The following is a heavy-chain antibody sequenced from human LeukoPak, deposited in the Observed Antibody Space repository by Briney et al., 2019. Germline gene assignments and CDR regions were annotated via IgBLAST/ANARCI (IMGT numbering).Heavy chain of an antibody. CDR2: IRYSGSNK. CDR3: AKDATYYYDSGNYYYMDV. V-gene: IGHV3-30*02. Sequence: EGSLRLSCSASGFTFSSYGMHWVRQAPGKGLEWVTFIRYSGSNKYYADSVKGRFTISRDNSKNTLYLQMNSLRAEDTAVYYCAKDATYYYDSGNYYYMDVWGKGTTVTVSS. D-gene: IGHD3-10*01. J-gene: IGHJ6*03. CDR1: GFTFSSYG.